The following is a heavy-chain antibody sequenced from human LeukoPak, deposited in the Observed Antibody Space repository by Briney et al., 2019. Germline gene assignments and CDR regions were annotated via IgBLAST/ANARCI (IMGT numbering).Heavy chain of an antibody. CDR2: ISSFSGTI. J-gene: IGHJ6*03. Sequence: PGGSLRLSCVASGITFSSYSMNWVRQAPGKGLEWVSYISSFSGTINYADSVKGRFTISRDNAKNSLYLQMDSLRAEDTAVYYCARDVTMDGYYYYMDVWGKGTTVTISS. V-gene: IGHV3-48*01. D-gene: IGHD3-10*01. CDR3: ARDVTMDGYYYYMDV. CDR1: GITFSSYS.